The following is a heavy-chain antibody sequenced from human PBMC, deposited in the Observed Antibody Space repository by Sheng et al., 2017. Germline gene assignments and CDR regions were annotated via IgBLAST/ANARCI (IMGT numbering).Heavy chain of an antibody. D-gene: IGHD2-2*01. CDR3: ARVLSSTRLFDY. CDR2: IYHSGST. CDR1: GYSISSGYY. V-gene: IGHV4-38-2*01. J-gene: IGHJ4*02. Sequence: QVQLQESGPGLVKPSETLSLTCAVSGYSISSGYYWGWIRQPPGKGLEWIGSIYHSGSTYYNPSLKSRVTISVDTSKNQFSLKLSSVTAADMAVYYCARVLSSTRLFDYWGQGTLVTVSS.